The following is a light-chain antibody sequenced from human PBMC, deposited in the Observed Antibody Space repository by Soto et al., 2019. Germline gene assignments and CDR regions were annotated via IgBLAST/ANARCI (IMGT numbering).Light chain of an antibody. CDR1: SSDVGSYDH. V-gene: IGLV2-14*01. CDR3: ISYTGISTSYV. Sequence: QSALTQPASVSGSPGQSITISCSGTSSDVGSYDHVAWYQQFPGKTPKLMIYEVSNRPAGVSSRFSGSKSGNTASLTISGLQAEDEADYYCISYTGISTSYVFGSGTKLTVL. J-gene: IGLJ1*01. CDR2: EVS.